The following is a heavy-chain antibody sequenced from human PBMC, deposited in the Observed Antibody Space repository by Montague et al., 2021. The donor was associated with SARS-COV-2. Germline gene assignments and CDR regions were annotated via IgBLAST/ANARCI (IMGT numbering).Heavy chain of an antibody. CDR3: ARHGLNEDGSAWAFGFDY. Sequence: SETLSLTCTVSDGSISNYYCSWIRQPPGKGLEWIGYIYYSGSTDYNPSLQSRVTISVDTSRNQFSLKLSSVTAADTAVYYCARHGLNEDGSAWAFGFDYWGQGTLVTVSS. V-gene: IGHV4-59*08. J-gene: IGHJ4*02. CDR1: DGSISNYY. D-gene: IGHD5-24*01. CDR2: IYYSGST.